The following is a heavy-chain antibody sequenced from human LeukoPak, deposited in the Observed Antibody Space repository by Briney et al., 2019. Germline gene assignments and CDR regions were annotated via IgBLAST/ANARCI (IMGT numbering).Heavy chain of an antibody. CDR1: GGSISSGGYY. Sequence: PSQTLSLTCTVPGGSISSGGYYWSWIRQHPGKGLEWIGYIYYSGSTYYNPSLKSRVTISVDTSKNQFSLKLSSVTAADTAVYYCAREIGDSSGYPDAFDIWGQGTMVTVSS. D-gene: IGHD3-22*01. V-gene: IGHV4-31*03. J-gene: IGHJ3*02. CDR2: IYYSGST. CDR3: AREIGDSSGYPDAFDI.